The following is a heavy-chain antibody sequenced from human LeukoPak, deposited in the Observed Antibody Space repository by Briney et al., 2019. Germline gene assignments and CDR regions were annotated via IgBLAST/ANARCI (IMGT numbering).Heavy chain of an antibody. CDR3: ARGGFTDAFDI. CDR1: GFTFSTYV. D-gene: IGHD3-16*01. J-gene: IGHJ3*02. Sequence: PGGSLRLSCSVSGFTFSTYVMHWVRQAPGKGLEYVSAISSNGDNTYYADSVKGRFTISRDNSKNTLYLQMNSLRAEDTAVYYCARGGFTDAFDIWGQGTMVTVSS. CDR2: ISSNGDNT. V-gene: IGHV3-64*04.